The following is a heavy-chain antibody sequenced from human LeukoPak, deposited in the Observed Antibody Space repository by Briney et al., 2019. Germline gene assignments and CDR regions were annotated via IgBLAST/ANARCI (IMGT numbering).Heavy chain of an antibody. CDR3: ARDRSRDGYNHYYYYYMDA. CDR2: ISYDGSNK. V-gene: IGHV3-30*01. CDR1: GFTFSSYA. Sequence: GGSLRLSCAASGFTFSSYAMHWVRQAPGKGLEWVAVISYDGSNKYYADSVKGRFTISRDNSKNTLYLQMNSLRAEDTAVYYCARDRSRDGYNHYYYYYMDAWGKGTTVTVSS. J-gene: IGHJ6*03. D-gene: IGHD5-24*01.